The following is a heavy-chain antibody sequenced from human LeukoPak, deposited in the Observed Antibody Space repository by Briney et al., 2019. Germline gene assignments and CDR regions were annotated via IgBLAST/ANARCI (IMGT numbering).Heavy chain of an antibody. D-gene: IGHD2-15*01. CDR2: ISYDGSNK. V-gene: IGHV3-30-3*01. CDR3: ARAFARWSVDY. Sequence: GGSLRLPCAASGFTFSSYAMHWVRQAPGKGLEWVAVISYDGSNKYYADSVKGRFTISRDNSKNTLYLQMNSLRAEDTAVYYCARAFARWSVDYWGQGTLVTVSS. J-gene: IGHJ4*02. CDR1: GFTFSSYA.